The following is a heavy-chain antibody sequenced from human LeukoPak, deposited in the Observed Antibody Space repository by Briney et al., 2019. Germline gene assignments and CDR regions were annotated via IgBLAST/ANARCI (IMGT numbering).Heavy chain of an antibody. CDR1: GYSFTSYW. CDR2: IYPGDSDT. V-gene: IGHV5-51*01. D-gene: IGHD2-2*01. Sequence: GESLKISWKGSGYSFTSYWIGWVRQMPGKGLGWMGIIYPGDSDTRSSPSFQGQVTISAAKSISTAYLQWSSLKASDTAMYYCARPLSDIVVVPAAPHDAFDIWGQGTMVTVSS. J-gene: IGHJ3*02. CDR3: ARPLSDIVVVPAAPHDAFDI.